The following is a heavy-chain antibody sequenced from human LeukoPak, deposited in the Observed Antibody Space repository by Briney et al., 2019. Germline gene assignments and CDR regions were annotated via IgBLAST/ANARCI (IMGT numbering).Heavy chain of an antibody. CDR1: GYTFTSYD. J-gene: IGHJ3*02. D-gene: IGHD6-13*01. V-gene: IGHV1-69*04. CDR3: ARRSSSSWDAFDI. Sequence: ASVKVSCKASGYTFTSYDISWVRQAPGQGLEWMGRIIPILGIANYAQKFQGRVTITADKSTSTAYMELSSLRSEDTAVYYCARRSSSSWDAFDIWGQGTMVTVSS. CDR2: IIPILGIA.